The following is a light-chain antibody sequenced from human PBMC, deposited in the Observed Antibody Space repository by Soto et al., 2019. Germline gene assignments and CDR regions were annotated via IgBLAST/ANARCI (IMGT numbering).Light chain of an antibody. CDR1: SSDVGGGYNY. J-gene: IGLJ1*01. CDR3: SSYRISNALV. Sequence: QSVLTQPASVSGSPGQSITISCTGTSSDVGGGYNYVSWYQLHPGKAPKLMIYLVSNRPSGVSNRFSGSKSGNTASLTISGLQAEDEADYYCSSYRISNALVFGTGTKVTVL. CDR2: LVS. V-gene: IGLV2-14*01.